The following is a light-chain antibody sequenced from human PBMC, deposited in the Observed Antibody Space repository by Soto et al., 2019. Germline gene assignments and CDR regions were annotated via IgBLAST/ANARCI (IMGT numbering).Light chain of an antibody. Sequence: EIVLTQSPGTLSLSPGEGATLSCRASQSVDSSYLAWYQQKPGQAPRLLIFGASSRVTGIPDRFSGSGSGTDFTLTISRLEPEDFAVYYCQQYGRSLMYTFGQGTELEIK. CDR1: QSVDSSY. J-gene: IGKJ2*01. CDR2: GAS. V-gene: IGKV3-20*01. CDR3: QQYGRSLMYT.